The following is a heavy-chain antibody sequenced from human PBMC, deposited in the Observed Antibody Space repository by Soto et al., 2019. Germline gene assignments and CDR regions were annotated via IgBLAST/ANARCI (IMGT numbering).Heavy chain of an antibody. V-gene: IGHV1-2*02. J-gene: IGHJ3*02. Sequence: QLHLVQSGAVVKKPGASVTVSCSASGYPVTAYYMHWVRQAPGRGLEWMGGINPATGAAKYTQTFQGRVTLARDTATSTVFMELSGLTSGDPAVFYRAGGGGVGVAGSAAFDMWGQGTLVTVSS. CDR1: GYPVTAYY. D-gene: IGHD3-3*01. CDR3: AGGGGVGVAGSAAFDM. CDR2: INPATGAA.